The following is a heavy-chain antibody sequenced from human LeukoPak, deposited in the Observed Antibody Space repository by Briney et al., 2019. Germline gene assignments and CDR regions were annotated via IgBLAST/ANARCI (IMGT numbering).Heavy chain of an antibody. Sequence: GGSLRLFCAASGFTFDDYAMHWVRQAPGKGLEWVSGISWNSGSIGYADSVKGRFTISRDNAKNSLYLQMNSLRAEDTALYYCAKDRYYGSGSYGGFDYWGQGTLVTVSS. J-gene: IGHJ4*02. V-gene: IGHV3-9*01. CDR2: ISWNSGSI. CDR3: AKDRYYGSGSYGGFDY. CDR1: GFTFDDYA. D-gene: IGHD3-10*01.